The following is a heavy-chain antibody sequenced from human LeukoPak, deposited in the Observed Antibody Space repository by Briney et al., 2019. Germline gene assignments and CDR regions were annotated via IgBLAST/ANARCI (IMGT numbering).Heavy chain of an antibody. Sequence: GGSLRLSCAASGFTFSSYAMSWVRQAPGKGLEWVSAISGSGGSTYYADSVKGRFTISRDNSKNTLYLQMNSLRAEDTAVYYCATAAYCSSTSCSYDYYYMDVWGKGPRSPSP. CDR3: ATAAYCSSTSCSYDYYYMDV. J-gene: IGHJ6*03. CDR2: ISGSGGST. V-gene: IGHV3-23*01. D-gene: IGHD2-2*01. CDR1: GFTFSSYA.